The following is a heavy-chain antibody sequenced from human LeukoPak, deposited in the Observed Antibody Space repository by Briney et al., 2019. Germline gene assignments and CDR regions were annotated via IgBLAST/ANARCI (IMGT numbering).Heavy chain of an antibody. CDR3: ARGRAYYDSSGYECDAFDI. CDR2: INHSGST. V-gene: IGHV4-34*01. CDR1: GGSFSGHY. J-gene: IGHJ3*02. Sequence: PSETLSLTCAVYGGSFSGHYWSWIRQPPGKGLEWIGEINHSGSTNYNPSLKSRVTISVDTSKNQFSLKLSSVTAADTAVYYCARGRAYYDSSGYECDAFDIWGQGTMVTVSS. D-gene: IGHD3-22*01.